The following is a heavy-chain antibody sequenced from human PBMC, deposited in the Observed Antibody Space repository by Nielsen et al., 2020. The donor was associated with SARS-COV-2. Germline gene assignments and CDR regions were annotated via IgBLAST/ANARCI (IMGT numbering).Heavy chain of an antibody. CDR2: IYSGGTT. V-gene: IGHV3-66*01. CDR3: ARDRPMIASYYYAVDV. CDR1: GFTVSNNY. Sequence: GESLKISCAASGFTVSNNYMNWVRQAPGKGLEWVSVIYSGGTTYYADPVKGRFTISRDNSKNKMYLQMNSLRAEDTAVYYCARDRPMIASYYYAVDVWGQGTTVTVSS. D-gene: IGHD2-21*01. J-gene: IGHJ6*02.